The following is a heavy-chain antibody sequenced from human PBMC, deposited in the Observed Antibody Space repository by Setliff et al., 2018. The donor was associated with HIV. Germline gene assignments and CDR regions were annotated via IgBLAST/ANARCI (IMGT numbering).Heavy chain of an antibody. CDR1: GLTFSNCG. CDR2: IRSDGSNK. J-gene: IGHJ4*02. D-gene: IGHD3-10*01. V-gene: IGHV3-30*02. Sequence: GGSLRLSCPTSGLTFSNCGMHWVRHAPGKGLEWVASIRSDGSNKYYAASVTGRFTISRDDSKNTLYLQMNSLRAEDTAVYYCAKDKGQKYADYWGQGTVVTVSS. CDR3: AKDKGQKYADY.